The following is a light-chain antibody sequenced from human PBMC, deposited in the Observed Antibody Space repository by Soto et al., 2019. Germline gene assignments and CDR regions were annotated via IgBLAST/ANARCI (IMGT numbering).Light chain of an antibody. CDR1: QDISNY. Sequence: DIQMTQSPFSLSASVGDTVTLTCRASQDISNYLNWLQQKPGKAPKLLSYAASTLQTGVPSRFSGSESGTDFTLTISSLQPEDFAIYFCLQSYTFPFTYGPGTRVEIK. CDR3: LQSYTFPFT. V-gene: IGKV1-39*01. CDR2: AAS. J-gene: IGKJ3*01.